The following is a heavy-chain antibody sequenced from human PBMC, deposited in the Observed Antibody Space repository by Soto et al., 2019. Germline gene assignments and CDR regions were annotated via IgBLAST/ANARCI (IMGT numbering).Heavy chain of an antibody. CDR2: INPNSGGT. CDR3: AREPDFWSGYYMSYYYYGMDV. CDR1: GYTFTGYY. D-gene: IGHD3-3*01. V-gene: IGHV1-2*04. Sequence: GASVKVSCKASGYTFTGYYMHWVRQAPGQGLEWMGWINPNSGGTNYAQKFQGWVTMTRDTSISTAYMELSRLRSDDTAVYYCAREPDFWSGYYMSYYYYGMDVWGQGTTVTSP. J-gene: IGHJ6*02.